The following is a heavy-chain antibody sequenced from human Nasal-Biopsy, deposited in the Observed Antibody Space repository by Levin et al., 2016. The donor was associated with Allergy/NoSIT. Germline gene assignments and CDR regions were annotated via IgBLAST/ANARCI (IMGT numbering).Heavy chain of an antibody. J-gene: IGHJ4*02. CDR2: INPNTGDT. V-gene: IGHV1-2*02. CDR1: GYTFKGYY. CDR3: ARALGVTGGPTQVDS. D-gene: IGHD2-8*01. Sequence: ASVKVSCKASGYTFKGYYVHWMRQAPGRGLEWMAYINPNTGDTFCAQQFRGRVTLTRDTSINTASLDLSRLRSDDTAIYYCARALGVTGGPTQVDSWGQGTLVSVSS.